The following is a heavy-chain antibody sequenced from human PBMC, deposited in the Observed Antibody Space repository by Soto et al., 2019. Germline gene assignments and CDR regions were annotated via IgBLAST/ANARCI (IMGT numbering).Heavy chain of an antibody. CDR1: GFIFTNFW. D-gene: IGHD6-13*01. CDR3: AKDSWYFDL. Sequence: GESRKISCESSGFIFTNFWMHWVRQVPGKGLVWVARIDTSGSSTSYADSVKGRFTISRDNAKNTVSLQMNSLRAEDTGVYYCAKDSWYFDLWSQGSLVTVSS. V-gene: IGHV3-74*01. J-gene: IGHJ4*02. CDR2: IDTSGSST.